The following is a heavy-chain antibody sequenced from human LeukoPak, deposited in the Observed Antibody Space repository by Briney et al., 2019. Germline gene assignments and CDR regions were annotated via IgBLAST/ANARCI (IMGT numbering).Heavy chain of an antibody. D-gene: IGHD1-26*01. V-gene: IGHV1-69*13. Sequence: GASVKVSCKASGGTFSSYAISWVRQAPGQGLEWMGGIIPIFGTANYAQKFQGRVTITADESTSTAYMELSSLRSEDTAVYYCASQVGATYYFDYWAREPWSPSPQ. J-gene: IGHJ4*02. CDR2: IIPIFGTA. CDR1: GGTFSSYA. CDR3: ASQVGATYYFDY.